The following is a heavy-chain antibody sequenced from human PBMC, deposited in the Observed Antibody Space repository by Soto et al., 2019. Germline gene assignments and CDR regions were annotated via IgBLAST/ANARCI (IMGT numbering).Heavy chain of an antibody. D-gene: IGHD3-10*01. Sequence: QITLKESGPTLVKPTQTLTLTCTFSGFSLSTSGVGVGWIRQPPGKALEWLALIYWDDDKRYSPSLKSRLTITKDTAKNQGVLTMTNMDPVDTATYFCAHRLPSGNWFDPWGQGTLVTVSS. CDR3: AHRLPSGNWFDP. V-gene: IGHV2-5*02. J-gene: IGHJ5*02. CDR1: GFSLSTSGVG. CDR2: IYWDDDK.